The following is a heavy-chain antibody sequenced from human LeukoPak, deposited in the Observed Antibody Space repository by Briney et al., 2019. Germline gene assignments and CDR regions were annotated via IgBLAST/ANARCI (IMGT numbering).Heavy chain of an antibody. CDR1: GGSISSYY. CDR2: IYYSGST. D-gene: IGHD3-9*01. CDR3: ARGKLRYFDWLLLPDY. J-gene: IGHJ4*02. V-gene: IGHV4-59*01. Sequence: SETLSLTCTVSGGSISSYYWSWIRQPPGKGLEWIGYIYYSGSTNYNPSLKSRVTISVDTSKNQFSLKLSSVTAADTAVYYCARGKLRYFDWLLLPDYWGQGTLVTVSS.